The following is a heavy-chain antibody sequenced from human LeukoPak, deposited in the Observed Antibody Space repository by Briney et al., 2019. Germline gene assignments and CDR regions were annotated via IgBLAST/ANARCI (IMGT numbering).Heavy chain of an antibody. V-gene: IGHV3-30*04. J-gene: IGHJ4*02. D-gene: IGHD4-17*01. Sequence: SCKASGYTFTGYYMHWVRQAPGKGLEWVAIISYDGSNIYYADSVKGRFTISRDNSKNTLYLQVNSLRAEDTAVYYCAREAYGDYYFDYWGQGTLVTVSS. CDR3: AREAYGDYYFDY. CDR1: GYTFTGYY. CDR2: ISYDGSNI.